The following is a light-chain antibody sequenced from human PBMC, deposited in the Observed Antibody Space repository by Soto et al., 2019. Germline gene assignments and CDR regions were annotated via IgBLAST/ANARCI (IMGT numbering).Light chain of an antibody. V-gene: IGKV1-5*03. Sequence: DIQMTQSPSTLSVSVGDRVTITCRASQSISSWLAWYQQKPGKAPKLLIYKASSLQSGVPSRFSGSGSGTEFTLSISSLQPDDFATYYCQQCYWHWTFGQGTKVDIK. CDR3: QQCYWHWT. CDR1: QSISSW. J-gene: IGKJ1*01. CDR2: KAS.